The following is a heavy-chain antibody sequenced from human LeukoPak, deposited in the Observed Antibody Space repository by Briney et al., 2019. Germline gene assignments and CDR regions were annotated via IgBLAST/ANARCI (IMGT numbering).Heavy chain of an antibody. CDR3: ATEMASLRGLDY. CDR1: GGSISSYY. D-gene: IGHD3-10*01. V-gene: IGHV4-4*07. CDR2: IDTSGST. Sequence: PSETLSLTCTVSGGSISSYYWSWIRQPAGKGLEWIGRIDTSGSTNYNPTLKRRVTMSVDTSKNQFSLKLSSVTAADTAVYYCATEMASLRGLDYWGQGTLVTVSS. J-gene: IGHJ4*02.